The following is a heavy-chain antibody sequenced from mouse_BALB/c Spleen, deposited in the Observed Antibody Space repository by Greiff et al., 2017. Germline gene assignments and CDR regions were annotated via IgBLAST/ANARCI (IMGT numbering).Heavy chain of an antibody. V-gene: IGHV5-4*02. CDR2: ISDGGSYT. D-gene: IGHD1-1*01. CDR3: ARDRGYGSSFAY. CDR1: GFTFSDYY. J-gene: IGHJ3*01. Sequence: EVKLQESGGGLVKPGGSLKLSCAASGFTFSDYYMYWVRQTPEKRLEWVATISDGGSYTYYPDSVKGRFTISRDNAKNNLYLQMSSLKSEDTAMYYCARDRGYGSSFAYWGQGTLVTVSA.